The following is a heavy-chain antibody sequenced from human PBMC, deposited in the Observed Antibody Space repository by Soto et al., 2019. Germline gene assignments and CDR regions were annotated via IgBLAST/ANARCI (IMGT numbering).Heavy chain of an antibody. CDR2: INTANGNT. V-gene: IGHV1-3*04. CDR1: GYTFTSNA. Sequence: QVQLVQSGAEVKKPGASVKVSCKASGYTFTSNAIHWVRQAPGQRLEWMGWINTANGNTKYSQNLQGRVTITRDTSASTAYMELSSLRSEDTNMYYCAREYCSSDSCNVGGNWFDPWGQGTLVTVSS. J-gene: IGHJ5*02. CDR3: AREYCSSDSCNVGGNWFDP. D-gene: IGHD2-2*01.